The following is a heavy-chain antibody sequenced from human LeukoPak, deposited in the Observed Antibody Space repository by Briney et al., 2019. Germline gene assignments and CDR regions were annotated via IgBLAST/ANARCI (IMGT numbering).Heavy chain of an antibody. CDR2: IYYSGST. J-gene: IGHJ4*02. Sequence: SETLSLTCTVSGGSISSSSYYWGWIRQPPGKGLEWIGSIYYSGSTYYNPSLKSRVTISVDTSKNQFSLKLSSVTAADTAVYYCARGAVANWPPVDYWGQGTLVTVSS. CDR3: ARGAVANWPPVDY. V-gene: IGHV4-39*07. CDR1: GGSISSSSYY. D-gene: IGHD6-19*01.